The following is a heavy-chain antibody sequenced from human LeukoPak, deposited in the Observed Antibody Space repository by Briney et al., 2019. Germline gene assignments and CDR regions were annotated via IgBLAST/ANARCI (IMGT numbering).Heavy chain of an antibody. J-gene: IGHJ4*02. CDR1: GFPFSSYA. V-gene: IGHV3-21*01. D-gene: IGHD6-19*01. Sequence: GGSLRLSCAASGFPFSSYAMNWVRRAPGKGLEWVSSISTTSSNIYYADLVKGRFTISRDNAKNSLYLQMNSLRAEDTAVYYCATEFLGAVAETGDYWGQGTLVTVSS. CDR3: ATEFLGAVAETGDY. CDR2: ISTTSSNI.